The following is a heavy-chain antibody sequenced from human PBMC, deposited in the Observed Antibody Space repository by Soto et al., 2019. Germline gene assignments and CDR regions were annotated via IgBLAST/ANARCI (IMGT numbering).Heavy chain of an antibody. Sequence: SETLARTCTIAGGSISTFTWNWIRHPPGKGLEWIGYIFHTGTTNYNPSLRSRVTMSLDTSKNQFSLILRSVTAADTAVYCCARDLLEDQLLGWFDPWGQGTLVTVSS. V-gene: IGHV4-59*01. D-gene: IGHD2-2*01. CDR1: GGSISTFT. CDR2: IFHTGTT. J-gene: IGHJ5*02. CDR3: ARDLLEDQLLGWFDP.